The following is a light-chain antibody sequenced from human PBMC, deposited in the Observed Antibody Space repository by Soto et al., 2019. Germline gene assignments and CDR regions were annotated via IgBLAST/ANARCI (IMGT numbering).Light chain of an antibody. V-gene: IGLV1-44*01. Sequence: QSVLTQPSASGTPGQRVTISCSGTYSSIGRNNVNWFQQLPGSAPKLLIYSNNQRPSGVPDRFSGSRSGASASLAISGLQSEDEADYYCAAWDDSLNRVVFGGGTKLTVL. CDR1: YSSIGRNN. CDR2: SNN. CDR3: AAWDDSLNRVV. J-gene: IGLJ2*01.